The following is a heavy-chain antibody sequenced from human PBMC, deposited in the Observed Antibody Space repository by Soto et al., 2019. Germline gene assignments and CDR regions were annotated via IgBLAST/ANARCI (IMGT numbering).Heavy chain of an antibody. CDR1: GFTFSSYA. CDR2: ISGSGVST. CDR3: AKSPGMYYYDSSGYYHYDY. Sequence: GGSLRLSCAASGFTFSSYAMSRVRQAPGKGLEWVSAISGSGVSTYYADSVKGRFTISRDNSKNTLYLQMNSLRAEDTAVYYCAKSPGMYYYDSSGYYHYDYWGQGTLVTV. J-gene: IGHJ4*02. V-gene: IGHV3-23*01. D-gene: IGHD3-22*01.